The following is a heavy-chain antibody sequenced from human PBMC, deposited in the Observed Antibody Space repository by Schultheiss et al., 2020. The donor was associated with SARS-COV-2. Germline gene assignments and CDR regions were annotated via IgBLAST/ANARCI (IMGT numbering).Heavy chain of an antibody. Sequence: SQTLSLTCAVSGYSISSGYYWGWIRQPPGKGLEWIGSIYHSGSTYYNPSLKSRVTISVDTSKNQFSLKLSSVTAADTAVYYCARWIQLWYDYGMDVWGQGTTVTVSS. V-gene: IGHV4-38-2*01. CDR1: GYSISSGYY. CDR2: IYHSGST. CDR3: ARWIQLWYDYGMDV. D-gene: IGHD5-18*01. J-gene: IGHJ6*02.